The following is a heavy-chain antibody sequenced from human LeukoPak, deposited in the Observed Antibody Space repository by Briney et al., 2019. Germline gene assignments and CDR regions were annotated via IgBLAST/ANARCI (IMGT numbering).Heavy chain of an antibody. Sequence: SETLSLTCAVYGGSVSGHFWTWIRQPPEKGLEWIGEINHNVNINYNPSLKSRVTISVDTSKNQFSLQLTSVTAADTAVFYCARITYCGGDDCRHFDVWGRGTLVTVSS. V-gene: IGHV4-34*01. D-gene: IGHD2-21*02. CDR2: INHNVNI. CDR1: GGSVSGHF. J-gene: IGHJ2*01. CDR3: ARITYCGGDDCRHFDV.